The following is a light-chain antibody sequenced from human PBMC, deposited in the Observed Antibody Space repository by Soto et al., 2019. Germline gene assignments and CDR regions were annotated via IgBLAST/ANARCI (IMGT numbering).Light chain of an antibody. J-gene: IGKJ4*01. V-gene: IGKV3-11*01. Sequence: EIVLTQSPATLSLSPGERATLSCRASQSVSTYSAWYQQKPGQAPRLLIYDASNRATGIPVRFSGSGSGTDFTLTISSLEPEDFAVYYCQQRSSWPLTFGGGTKVEI. CDR3: QQRSSWPLT. CDR2: DAS. CDR1: QSVSTY.